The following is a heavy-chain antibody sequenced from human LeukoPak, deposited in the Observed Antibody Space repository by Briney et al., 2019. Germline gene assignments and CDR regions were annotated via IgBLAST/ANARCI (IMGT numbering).Heavy chain of an antibody. D-gene: IGHD4-11*01. V-gene: IGHV4-59*01. J-gene: IGHJ6*03. Sequence: SETLSLTCTVSGDSITIYYWSWIRQPPGKGLEWIGYIDHTVSTKYNPSLNSRVTISRDTSKNDFSLKLSSVTATDTAVYFCARGRVSSSVYYSTYYYYFYMDVWGKGTTVTVSS. CDR1: GDSITIYY. CDR2: IDHTVST. CDR3: ARGRVSSSVYYSTYYYYFYMDV.